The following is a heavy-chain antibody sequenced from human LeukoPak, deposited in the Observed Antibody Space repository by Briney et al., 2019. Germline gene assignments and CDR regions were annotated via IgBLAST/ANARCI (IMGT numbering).Heavy chain of an antibody. J-gene: IGHJ4*02. CDR2: IADTGSDT. Sequence: PGGSLRLSCAASGFTLSTYGMSCVRQAPGKGLEWVSAIADTGSDTYYADSVKGRFTVSRDNSKNTLHLQMNSLTADDTAIYFCARRVPYSSSSVYFDSWGQGTLVTVSS. CDR3: ARRVPYSSSSVYFDS. CDR1: GFTLSTYG. D-gene: IGHD6-6*01. V-gene: IGHV3-23*01.